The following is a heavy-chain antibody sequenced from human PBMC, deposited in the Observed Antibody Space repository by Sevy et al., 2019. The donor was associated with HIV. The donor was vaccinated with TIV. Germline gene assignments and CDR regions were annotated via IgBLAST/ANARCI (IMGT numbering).Heavy chain of an antibody. J-gene: IGHJ4*02. V-gene: IGHV1-24*01. D-gene: IGHD3-22*01. CDR1: GYTLTELS. CDR3: ASTRDYYDSSGYYFDY. CDR2: FDPEDGKT. Sequence: ASVKVSCKVSGYTLTELSIHWVRQAPGKGLEWLVTFDPEDGKTIYAKNFQGRVTMTEDKSTDTTYMELSSLRSEDTAVYYCASTRDYYDSSGYYFDYLGQGTLVTVSS.